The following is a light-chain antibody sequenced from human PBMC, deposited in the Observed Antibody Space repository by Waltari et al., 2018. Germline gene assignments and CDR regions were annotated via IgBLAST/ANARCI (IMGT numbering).Light chain of an antibody. J-gene: IGLJ1*01. Sequence: QSALTQPASVSGSPGQSITISCTGSSTDVGAYNFVSWYQQHPGKVPKLIIYDVGNRPSGISHRISASKSGNTASLTISGLQEEDEGEYYCSSYTTSTTLLFGTGTRLTVL. CDR1: STDVGAYNF. V-gene: IGLV2-14*01. CDR3: SSYTTSTTLL. CDR2: DVG.